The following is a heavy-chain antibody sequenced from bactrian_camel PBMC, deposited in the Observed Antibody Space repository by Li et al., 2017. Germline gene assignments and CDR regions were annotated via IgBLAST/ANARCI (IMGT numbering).Heavy chain of an antibody. CDR3: AADRLVCLSTDTRAEWHY. V-gene: IGHV3-3*01. J-gene: IGHJ4*01. CDR1: QWPYTSAC. CDR2: IYTRPGIT. Sequence: HVQLVESGGGSVQAGGSLNLSCVVSQWPYTSACVGWFRQSPGKERKKVAHIYTRPGITQYTDSVKGRFTISHDAAKSTTYLQMTSLIPEDTGMYYCAADRLVCLSTDTRAEWHYWGQGTQVTVS. D-gene: IGHD5*01.